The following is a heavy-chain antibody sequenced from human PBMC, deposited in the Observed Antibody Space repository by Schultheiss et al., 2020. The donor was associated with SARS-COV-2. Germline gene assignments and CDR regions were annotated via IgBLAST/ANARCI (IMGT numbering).Heavy chain of an antibody. V-gene: IGHV4-34*01. CDR1: GGSFSGYY. CDR2: INHSGST. J-gene: IGHJ4*02. Sequence: SETLSLTCAVYGGSFSGYYWSWIRQPPGKGLEWIGEINHSGSTNYNPSLKSRVTISVDTSKNQFSLKLSSVTAADTAVYYCARSETYYDFWSGPIGNYFDYWGQGTLVTVSS. D-gene: IGHD3-3*01. CDR3: ARSETYYDFWSGPIGNYFDY.